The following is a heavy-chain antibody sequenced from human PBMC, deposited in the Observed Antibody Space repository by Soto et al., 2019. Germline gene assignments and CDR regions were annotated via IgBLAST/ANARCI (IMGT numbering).Heavy chain of an antibody. CDR3: ARDNDILTGYYKQPDFAF. J-gene: IGHJ4*02. V-gene: IGHV1-2*02. CDR1: GYTFTGYE. Sequence: GPSAEVACKSCGYTFTGYEMHWVRQAPGQGLEWMGWINPNSGGTNYAQKLQGRVTMTRDTSISTAYMELSRLRSDDTAVYYCARDNDILTGYYKQPDFAFWGQGTLVPVSS. D-gene: IGHD3-9*01. CDR2: INPNSGGT.